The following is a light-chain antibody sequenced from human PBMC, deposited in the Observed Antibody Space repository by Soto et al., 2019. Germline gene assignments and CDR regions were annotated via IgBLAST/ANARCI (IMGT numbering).Light chain of an antibody. Sequence: ALAQPASVSGSPGQSITISCTGTSSDVGSYNYVSWYQQHPGKAPKLMIYEVSDRPSGISSRFSGSKSGNTASLTISGLQTEDEADYYCSSYTSSSTLFGTGTKVTVL. J-gene: IGLJ1*01. CDR2: EVS. V-gene: IGLV2-14*01. CDR3: SSYTSSSTL. CDR1: SSDVGSYNY.